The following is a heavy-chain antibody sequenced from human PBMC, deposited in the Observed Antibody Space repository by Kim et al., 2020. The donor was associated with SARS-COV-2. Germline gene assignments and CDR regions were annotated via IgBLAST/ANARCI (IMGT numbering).Heavy chain of an antibody. CDR1: GYTFTSYY. Sequence: ASVKVSCKASGYTFTSYYMHWVRQAPGQGLEWMGIINPSGGSTSYAQKFQGRVTMTRDTSTSTVYMELSSLRSEDTAVYYCARGESGYVSNYYGMDVWGQGTTVTVSS. J-gene: IGHJ6*02. D-gene: IGHD5-12*01. CDR2: INPSGGST. V-gene: IGHV1-46*01. CDR3: ARGESGYVSNYYGMDV.